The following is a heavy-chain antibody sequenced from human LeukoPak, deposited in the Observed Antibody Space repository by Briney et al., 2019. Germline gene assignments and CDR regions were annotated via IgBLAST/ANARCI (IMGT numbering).Heavy chain of an antibody. J-gene: IGHJ4*02. CDR1: GLTVSSNY. V-gene: IGHV3-23*01. D-gene: IGHD6-13*01. CDR2: ISGSGGST. Sequence: GSLRLSCAASGLTVSSNYMSWVRPAPGKGLEWVSAISGSGGSTYYADSVKGRFTISRDNSKNTLYLQMNSLRAEDTAVYYCANLEMIAAAGQFDYWGQGTLVTVSS. CDR3: ANLEMIAAAGQFDY.